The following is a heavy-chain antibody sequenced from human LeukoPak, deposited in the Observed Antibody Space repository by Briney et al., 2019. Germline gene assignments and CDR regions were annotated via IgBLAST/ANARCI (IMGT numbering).Heavy chain of an antibody. CDR2: ISYDGSNK. J-gene: IGHJ4*02. CDR3: ANVPRRGLERRWGV. Sequence: QPGGSLRLSCAASGFTFSSYGMHWVRQAPGKGLEWVAVISYDGSNKYYADSVKGRFTISRDNSKNTLYLQMNSLRAEDTAVYYCANVPRRGLERRWGVWGQGTLVTVSS. V-gene: IGHV3-30*18. CDR1: GFTFSSYG. D-gene: IGHD1-1*01.